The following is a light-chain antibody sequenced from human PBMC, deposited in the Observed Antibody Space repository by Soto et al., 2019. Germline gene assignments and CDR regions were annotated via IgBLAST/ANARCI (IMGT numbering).Light chain of an antibody. CDR1: QSISDP. J-gene: IGKJ1*01. CDR2: SAS. CDR3: QQYNNWPWT. V-gene: IGKV3-15*01. Sequence: EIVMTQSPATLSVSPGGIATLSCRASQSISDPLAWYKQKPGQAPRLIIYSASRRATGFPARFSGSGSGTDFTLTISSLKSEDFEVYYCQQYNNWPWTFGQGTKVDIK.